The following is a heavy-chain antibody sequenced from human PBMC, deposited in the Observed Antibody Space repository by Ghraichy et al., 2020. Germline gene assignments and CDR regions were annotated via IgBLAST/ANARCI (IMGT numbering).Heavy chain of an antibody. CDR3: ARLYSYRYVDYFDS. Sequence: ASVKVSCKASRYSFSRFSIHWVPQAPGQGLKKMGWINTNTANQTYAQGFAGRFVFSLDISVSTAYLQISSLKAEDTAVYYCARLYSYRYVDYFDSWGQGTLFTVSS. V-gene: IGHV7-4-1*02. D-gene: IGHD5-18*01. CDR1: RYSFSRFS. J-gene: IGHJ4*02. CDR2: INTNTANQ.